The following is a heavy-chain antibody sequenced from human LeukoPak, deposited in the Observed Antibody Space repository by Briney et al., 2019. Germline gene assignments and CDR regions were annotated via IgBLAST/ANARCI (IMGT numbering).Heavy chain of an antibody. J-gene: IGHJ5*02. CDR2: IYYSGST. CDR1: GGSISSSSYY. CDR3: ARVAIPIVVVVAATPGWFDP. Sequence: SETLSLTCTVSGGSISSSSYYWGWIRQPPGKGLEWIGSIYYSGSTYYNPSLKSRVTISVDTSKNQFSLKLSSVTAADTAVYYCARVAIPIVVVVAATPGWFDPWGQGTLVTVSS. D-gene: IGHD2-15*01. V-gene: IGHV4-39*07.